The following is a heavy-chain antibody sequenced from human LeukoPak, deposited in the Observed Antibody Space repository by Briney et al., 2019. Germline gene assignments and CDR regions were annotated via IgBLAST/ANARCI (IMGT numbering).Heavy chain of an antibody. CDR1: GFTFSSYA. CDR2: ISGSGDYT. CDR3: AKGPLEGYSNSWRGDY. V-gene: IGHV3-23*01. D-gene: IGHD6-13*01. J-gene: IGHJ4*02. Sequence: GASLRLSCIVSGFTFSSYAMSWVRQAPGQGLEWVSAISGSGDYTYYADCVKGRFTISRDNSKNTLYLQMDSLRAEDTAIYYCAKGPLEGYSNSWRGDYWGQGTLVTVSS.